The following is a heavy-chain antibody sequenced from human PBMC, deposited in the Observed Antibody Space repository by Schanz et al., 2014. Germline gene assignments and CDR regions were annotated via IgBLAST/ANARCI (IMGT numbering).Heavy chain of an antibody. D-gene: IGHD3-10*01. Sequence: EVQLVESGGGLVQPGGSLRLSCAASGFTFSSYSMNWVRQAPGKGLEWVSFIYIGGNTYYADSVKGRFTISRDNSKNTLYLQMNSLRPEDTAVYYCARGGFGEVSYFDYWGQGTLVTVSS. J-gene: IGHJ4*02. CDR3: ARGGFGEVSYFDY. CDR2: IYIGGNT. V-gene: IGHV3-66*01. CDR1: GFTFSSYS.